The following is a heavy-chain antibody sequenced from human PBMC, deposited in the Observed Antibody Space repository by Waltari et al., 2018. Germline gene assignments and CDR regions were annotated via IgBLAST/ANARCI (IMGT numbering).Heavy chain of an antibody. J-gene: IGHJ4*02. CDR1: GGSFSGYY. D-gene: IGHD3-22*01. CDR3: ARVEYDSSGYYPQGIDY. CDR2: INHSGST. Sequence: QVQLQQWGAGLLKPSETLSLTCAVYGGSFSGYYWSWIRQPPGKGLEWIGEINHSGSTNYNPSLKSRVTISVDTSKNQFSRKLSSVTAADTAVYYCARVEYDSSGYYPQGIDYWGQGTLVTVSS. V-gene: IGHV4-34*01.